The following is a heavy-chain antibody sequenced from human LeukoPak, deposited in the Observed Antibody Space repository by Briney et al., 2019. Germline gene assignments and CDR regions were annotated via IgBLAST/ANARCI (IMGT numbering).Heavy chain of an antibody. CDR3: ARHSSSTTYYYYMDV. Sequence: SETLSLTCTVSGGSIISYYLSWIRQPPGKGLEWIGYIYYSGSTNYNPSLESRVTISVDTSKSQFSLKLSSVTAADTAVYYCARHSSSTTYYYYMDVWGKGTTVTVSS. J-gene: IGHJ6*03. D-gene: IGHD2-2*01. CDR2: IYYSGST. CDR1: GGSIISYY. V-gene: IGHV4-59*08.